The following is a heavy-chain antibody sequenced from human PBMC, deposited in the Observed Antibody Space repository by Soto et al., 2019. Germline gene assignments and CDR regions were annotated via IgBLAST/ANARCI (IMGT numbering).Heavy chain of an antibody. CDR3: AREENCSDGICYSEYFQR. Sequence: QVQLVQSGAEVKKPGASVKVSCKASGYIFTAYSMHWVRQAPGQGLEWMGVVNPSGGGTNYAQKFQGRITMTRDTSTSTVYMDLSSLTSEDTAVYYCAREENCSDGICYSEYFQRWGQGTLVTVSS. V-gene: IGHV1-46*01. J-gene: IGHJ1*01. CDR1: GYIFTAYS. D-gene: IGHD2-15*01. CDR2: VNPSGGGT.